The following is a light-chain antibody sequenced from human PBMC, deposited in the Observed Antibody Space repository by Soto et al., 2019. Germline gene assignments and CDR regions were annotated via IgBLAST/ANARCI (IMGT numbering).Light chain of an antibody. CDR1: QSVSSSS. V-gene: IGKV3-20*01. CDR2: GAS. CDR3: QQYGRSPPIT. J-gene: IGKJ5*01. Sequence: EIVLTQSPGTLSLSPGERATLSCRASQSVSSSSLAWYRQRPGQAPSLLIYGASRRPTGIPDRFSGSGSGTDFTLVISRLEPEDVAVYYCQQYGRSPPITFGQGTRLDIK.